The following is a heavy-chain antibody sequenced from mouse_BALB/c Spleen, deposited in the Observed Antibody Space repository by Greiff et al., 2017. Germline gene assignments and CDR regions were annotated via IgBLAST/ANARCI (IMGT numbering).Heavy chain of an antibody. CDR3: ARCGYYDAMDY. CDR1: GFTFSSFG. CDR2: ISSGSSTI. V-gene: IGHV5-17*02. Sequence: DVKLVESGGGLVQPGGSRKLSCAASGFTFSSFGMHWVRQAPEKGLEWVAYISSGSSTIYYADTVKGRFTISRDNPKNTLFLQMTSLRSEDTAMYYCARCGYYDAMDYWGQGTSVTVSS. D-gene: IGHD2-2*01. J-gene: IGHJ4*01.